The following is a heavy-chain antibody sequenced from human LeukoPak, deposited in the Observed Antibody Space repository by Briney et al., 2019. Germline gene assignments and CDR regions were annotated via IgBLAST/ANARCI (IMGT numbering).Heavy chain of an antibody. V-gene: IGHV3-23*01. J-gene: IGHJ4*02. CDR2: ISGSGGST. CDR3: ARGLRYYGSGIYWHYFDY. D-gene: IGHD3-10*01. CDR1: GFTFSIYA. Sequence: GGSLRLSCAASGFTFSIYAMSWVRQAPGKGLEWVSAISGSGGSTYYADSVKGRFTISRDNSKNTLYLQMNSLRAEDTALYYCARGLRYYGSGIYWHYFDYWGQGTLVTVSS.